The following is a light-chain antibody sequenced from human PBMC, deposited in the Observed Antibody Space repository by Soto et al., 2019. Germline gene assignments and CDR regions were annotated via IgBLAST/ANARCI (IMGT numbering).Light chain of an antibody. J-gene: IGKJ1*01. Sequence: EVVLTQSPGTLSLSPGERATLSCRASQNIRGNELAWYQQKPGQAPRLLIYRGSSRGTGIPDRFSGRGSGTDCTLTIAGLEPEDFAVYYCQDYGTSAPWTFGQGTKVEIK. V-gene: IGKV3-20*01. CDR2: RGS. CDR3: QDYGTSAPWT. CDR1: QNIRGNE.